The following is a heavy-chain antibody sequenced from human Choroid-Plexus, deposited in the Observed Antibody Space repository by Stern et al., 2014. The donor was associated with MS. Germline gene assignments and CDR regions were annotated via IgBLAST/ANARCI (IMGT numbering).Heavy chain of an antibody. J-gene: IGHJ6*02. V-gene: IGHV1-2*02. CDR3: ARGQRGITIFGVVADYYYLGMDV. CDR2: INPNTGGT. Sequence: VQLVQSGAEVKKPGASVKVSCKTSGYIFTGYYIHWVRQATGQGLEWMAWINPNTGGTKYAPKFQGRVTMSRDTSISTAYVELSSLTSDDTAVYYCARGQRGITIFGVVADYYYLGMDVWGQGTTVTGSS. CDR1: GYIFTGYY. D-gene: IGHD3-3*01.